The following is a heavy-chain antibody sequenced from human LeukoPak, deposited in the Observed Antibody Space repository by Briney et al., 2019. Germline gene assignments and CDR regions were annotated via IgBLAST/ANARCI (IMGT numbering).Heavy chain of an antibody. V-gene: IGHV4-4*07. D-gene: IGHD6-13*01. Sequence: SETLSLTCTESGGSISSYYWSWIRQPAGKGLEWIGRISASGSTNYNPSLKSRLTISIDTSKNQFSLKLNFVTAADTAVYYCARGFSTSWYYFDYWGQGTLATVSS. CDR2: ISASGST. J-gene: IGHJ4*02. CDR3: ARGFSTSWYYFDY. CDR1: GGSISSYY.